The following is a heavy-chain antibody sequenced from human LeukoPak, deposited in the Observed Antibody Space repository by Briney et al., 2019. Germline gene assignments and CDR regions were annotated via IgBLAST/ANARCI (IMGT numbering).Heavy chain of an antibody. CDR2: INHSGST. V-gene: IGHV4-34*01. J-gene: IGHJ4*02. CDR3: AASGYSYGYGSFDY. Sequence: SETLSLTCAVYGGSFSGYYWSWIRRPPGKGLEWIGEINHSGSTNYNPSLKSRVTISVDTSKNQFSLKLSSVTAADTAVYYCAASGYSYGYGSFDYWGQGTLVTVSS. D-gene: IGHD5-18*01. CDR1: GGSFSGYY.